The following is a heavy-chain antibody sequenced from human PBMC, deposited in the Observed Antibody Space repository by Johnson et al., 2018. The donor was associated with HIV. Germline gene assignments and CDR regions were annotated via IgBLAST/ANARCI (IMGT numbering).Heavy chain of an antibody. J-gene: IGHJ3*02. CDR3: SKIRGEMATTDAFDI. D-gene: IGHD5-24*01. V-gene: IGHV3-9*01. CDR2: ISWDSGTI. Sequence: VQLVESGGGLVQPGGSLRLSCAVSGFTFDNFAMHWVRQAPGKGLEWVSSISWDSGTIGYAASVKGRFTISRDNANISLYLQMNSLRAEDTALYDCSKIRGEMATTDAFDIWGQGTMVTVSS. CDR1: GFTFDNFA.